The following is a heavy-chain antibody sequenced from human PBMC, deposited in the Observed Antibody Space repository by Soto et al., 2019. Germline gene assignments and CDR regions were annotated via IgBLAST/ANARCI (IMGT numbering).Heavy chain of an antibody. V-gene: IGHV4-39*01. CDR2: VFSDGTT. Sequence: QLQLQESGPGLVKPSETLSLTCSVSGASISSGSYYWGWVRQPPGKGLEWIANVFSDGTTYYSPYLTSRVTISVDTSKNQFSLRLRSVTTADTAVYYCARQGECGSTSCYGSWGQGTLVTVSS. D-gene: IGHD2-2*01. J-gene: IGHJ5*02. CDR1: GASISSGSYY. CDR3: ARQGECGSTSCYGS.